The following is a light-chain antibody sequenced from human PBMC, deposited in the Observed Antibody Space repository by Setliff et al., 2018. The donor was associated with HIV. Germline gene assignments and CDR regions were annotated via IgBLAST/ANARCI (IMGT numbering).Light chain of an antibody. CDR1: TSDVGDFKY. CDR3: SSYTSTSTPYV. V-gene: IGLV2-14*01. Sequence: QSALTQPASVSGSPGQSITISCTKTTSDVGDFKYVSWYQLHPGKAPKLLIYESYNRPSRVSDRFTGSKSGNTASLTISGLQPEDEAEYYCSSYTSTSTPYVFGTGTKVTVL. J-gene: IGLJ1*01. CDR2: ESY.